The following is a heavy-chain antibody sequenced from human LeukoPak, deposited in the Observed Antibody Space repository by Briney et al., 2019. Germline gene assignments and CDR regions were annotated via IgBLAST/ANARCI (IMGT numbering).Heavy chain of an antibody. Sequence: GRSLRLSCAASGFTFSSYAMHWVRQAPGKGLEWVSVIFSDGNTYYADSVKGRFTISRDNSKNTLYLQMNSLRAEDTAVYYCARDSEQQLVLGAFDVWGPGTMVTVSS. V-gene: IGHV3-66*01. D-gene: IGHD6-13*01. CDR3: ARDSEQQLVLGAFDV. CDR2: IFSDGNT. CDR1: GFTFSSYA. J-gene: IGHJ3*01.